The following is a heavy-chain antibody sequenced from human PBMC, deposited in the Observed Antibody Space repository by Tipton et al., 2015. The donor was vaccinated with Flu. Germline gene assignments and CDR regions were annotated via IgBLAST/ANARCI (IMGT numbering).Heavy chain of an antibody. D-gene: IGHD2-2*01. Sequence: GSLRLSCAASGFTFRTYTMNWVRQAPGKGLEWVSSISGGSNNIYYADSVRGRFTISRDNADNSLFPHMNSLRADDTAVYYCARDLVPAAPFDYWGRGTLVTVSS. CDR3: ARDLVPAAPFDY. CDR2: ISGGSNNI. J-gene: IGHJ4*02. V-gene: IGHV3-21*01. CDR1: GFTFRTYT.